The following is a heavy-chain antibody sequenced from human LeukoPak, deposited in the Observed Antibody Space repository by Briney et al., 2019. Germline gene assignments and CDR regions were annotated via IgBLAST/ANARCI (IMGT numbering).Heavy chain of an antibody. D-gene: IGHD3-22*01. J-gene: IGHJ4*02. CDR2: ISGSGGST. CDR1: GFTFSSYA. CDR3: AKLMYYYDSSGYSHFDY. V-gene: IGHV3-23*01. Sequence: GGSLRLSCAASGFTFSSYAMSWVRQAPGKGLEWVSAISGSGGSTYYADSVKGRFTIPRDNSKNTLYLQMNSLRAEDTAVYYCAKLMYYYDSSGYSHFDYWGQGTLVTVSS.